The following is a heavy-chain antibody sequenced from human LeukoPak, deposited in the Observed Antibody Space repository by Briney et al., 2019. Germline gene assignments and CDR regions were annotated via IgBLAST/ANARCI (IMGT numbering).Heavy chain of an antibody. J-gene: IGHJ6*03. V-gene: IGHV4-38-2*02. CDR3: ARVGSTRSQHVYYYYYMGL. CDR1: DYSISSGFH. Sequence: PSETLSLTCTVSDYSISSGFHWAWIRQPPEKGLEWIGSIYYTGGTYYSPSLKSRVTISVDTSKNQFSLKLSSVTAADTAVYYCARVGSTRSQHVYYYYYMGLWGKGTTVTVSS. CDR2: IYYTGGT. D-gene: IGHD6-6*01.